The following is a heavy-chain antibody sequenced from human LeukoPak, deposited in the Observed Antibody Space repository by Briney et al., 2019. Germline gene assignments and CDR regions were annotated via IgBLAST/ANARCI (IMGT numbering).Heavy chain of an antibody. CDR2: INSDRSST. J-gene: IGHJ4*02. CDR3: ARVPEYSGNDY. CDR1: GFTFSSYW. D-gene: IGHD1-26*01. V-gene: IGHV3-74*01. Sequence: GGSLRLSCAASGFTFSSYWMHWVRQAPGKGLVWVSRINSDRSSTSYADSVKGRFTISRDNAKNTLYLQMNSLRAEDTAVYYCARVPEYSGNDYWGQGTLVTVSS.